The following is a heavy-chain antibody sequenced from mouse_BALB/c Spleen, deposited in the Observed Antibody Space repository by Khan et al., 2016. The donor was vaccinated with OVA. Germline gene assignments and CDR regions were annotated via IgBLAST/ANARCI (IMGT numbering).Heavy chain of an antibody. D-gene: IGHD1-1*01. Sequence: EMLVESGGDLVKPGGSLKLSCAASGFTFSTYGMSWVRQTPDKRLEWVATVSTGGGYTYYPDSVKGRFTISRDNAKNTLYLQMSSLKSEDTAMFYCARLAYYYDSEGFAYWGQGTLVTVSA. CDR3: ARLAYYYDSEGFAY. CDR1: GFTFSTYG. V-gene: IGHV5-6*01. CDR2: VSTGGGYT. J-gene: IGHJ3*01.